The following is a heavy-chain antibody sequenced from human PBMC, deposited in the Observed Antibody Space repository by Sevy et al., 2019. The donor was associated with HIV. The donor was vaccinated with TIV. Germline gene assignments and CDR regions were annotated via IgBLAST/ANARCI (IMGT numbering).Heavy chain of an antibody. V-gene: IGHV3-30-3*01. CDR3: ARDNSGYFFFDY. D-gene: IGHD3-22*01. Sequence: GGSLRLSCAASGFTFGSYTLHWVRQAPGKGLEWVALISQTYDGSKKYYVDFVQGRFTISRDNSKNTLYLQMDSLGPEDTAVYYCARDNSGYFFFDYWGQGTLVTVSS. CDR2: ISQTYDGSKK. J-gene: IGHJ4*02. CDR1: GFTFGSYT.